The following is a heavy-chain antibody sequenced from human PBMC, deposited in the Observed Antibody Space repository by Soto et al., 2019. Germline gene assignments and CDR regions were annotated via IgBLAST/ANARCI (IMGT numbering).Heavy chain of an antibody. V-gene: IGHV4-39*01. Sequence: XETLSLTCSVAGGSISSSNYFWGWIRQPPGKGLECIGNIHYSGSTYYNPSLKSRVTISVDTSKTQFSLKLTSVSAADSAVYYCARGIGYYFDYWGQGTLVTVSS. CDR3: ARGIGYYFDY. D-gene: IGHD5-12*01. CDR1: GGSISSSNYF. J-gene: IGHJ4*02. CDR2: IHYSGST.